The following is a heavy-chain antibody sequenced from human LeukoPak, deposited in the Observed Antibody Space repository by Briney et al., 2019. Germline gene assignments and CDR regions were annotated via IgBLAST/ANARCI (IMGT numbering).Heavy chain of an antibody. D-gene: IGHD5-24*01. J-gene: IGHJ5*02. CDR2: INHSGGT. CDR3: ARAQRFVHWFDP. CDR1: GGSFSGYY. V-gene: IGHV4-34*01. Sequence: PSETLSLTCAVYGGSFSGYYWSWIRQPPGKGLEWIGQINHSGGTNYNPSLKSRVTISVDTSKNQFSLKLSSVTAADTAVYYCARAQRFVHWFDPWGQGTLVTVSS.